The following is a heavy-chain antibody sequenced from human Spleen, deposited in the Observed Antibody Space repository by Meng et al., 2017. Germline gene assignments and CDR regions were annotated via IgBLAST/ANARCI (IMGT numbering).Heavy chain of an antibody. CDR2: IYDGGST. Sequence: TVRVTLSGPLALTFAVSGGSISSGILWMWVRQSPGKGLEWLGEIYDGGSTNYDPSLKSRVTLSVDQSKNQFSLKLSSVTAADTAVYYCARVGSSSWFVADWGQGTLVTVSS. D-gene: IGHD6-13*01. CDR3: ARVGSSSWFVAD. V-gene: IGHV4-4*02. J-gene: IGHJ4*02. CDR1: GGSISSGIL.